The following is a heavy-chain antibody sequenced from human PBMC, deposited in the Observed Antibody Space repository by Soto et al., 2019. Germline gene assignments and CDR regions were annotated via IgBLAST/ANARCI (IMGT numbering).Heavy chain of an antibody. Sequence: QVHLVQSGAEVKKPGASVKVSCKGSGYTFTSYGITWVRQAPGQGLEGMGWISAHNGNTDHAQKLQGRVTVTRDTSTSTAYMELRSLRSDDTAVYYCARGRYGDYWGQGALVTFSS. CDR2: ISAHNGNT. V-gene: IGHV1-18*01. CDR3: ARGRYGDY. CDR1: GYTFTSYG. J-gene: IGHJ4*02. D-gene: IGHD1-1*01.